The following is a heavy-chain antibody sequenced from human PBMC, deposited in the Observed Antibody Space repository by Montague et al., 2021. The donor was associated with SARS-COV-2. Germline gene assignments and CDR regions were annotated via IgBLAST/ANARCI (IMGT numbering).Heavy chain of an antibody. Sequence: SETLSLTCTVSGGSISSSSHYWGWIRQPPGKGLEWIGSIYYSGSTYYNPSLKSRVTISVDTSKNQFSLKLSSVTAADTAVYYCARQGDQLLLEYWFDPWGQGTLVTVSS. D-gene: IGHD2-2*01. V-gene: IGHV4-39*01. CDR1: GGSISSSSHY. CDR3: ARQGDQLLLEYWFDP. CDR2: IYYSGST. J-gene: IGHJ5*02.